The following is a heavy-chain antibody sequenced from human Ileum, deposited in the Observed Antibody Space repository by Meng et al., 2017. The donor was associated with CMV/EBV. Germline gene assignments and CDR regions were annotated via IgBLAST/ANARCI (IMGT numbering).Heavy chain of an antibody. CDR2: IKSKTDGGTT. CDR3: TWSGYSGY. Sequence: GESLKISCAASGFTFSNAWMSWARQAPGKGLEWVGRIKSKTDGGTTDYAAPVKGRFTISRDDSKNTLYLQMDSLKTEDTAVYYCTWSGYSGYWGQGTLVTVSS. D-gene: IGHD3-3*01. CDR1: GFTFSNAW. V-gene: IGHV3-15*01. J-gene: IGHJ4*02.